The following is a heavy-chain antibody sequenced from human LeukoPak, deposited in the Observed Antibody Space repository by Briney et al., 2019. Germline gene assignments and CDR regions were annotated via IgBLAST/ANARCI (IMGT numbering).Heavy chain of an antibody. J-gene: IGHJ4*02. D-gene: IGHD1-26*01. V-gene: IGHV4-4*02. Sequence: SETLSLTCTVSSGSITADWWWSWVRQTPGKGLEWIGEVHLSGDTNYNPSLKSRVTISVDRSKNQFSLKLSSVTAADTAVYYCARWSGSYRDYWGQGTLVTVSS. CDR3: ARWSGSYRDY. CDR1: SGSITADWW. CDR2: VHLSGDT.